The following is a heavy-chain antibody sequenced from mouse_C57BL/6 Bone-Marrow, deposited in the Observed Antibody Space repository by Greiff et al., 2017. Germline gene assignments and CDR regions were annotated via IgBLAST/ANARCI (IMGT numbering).Heavy chain of an antibody. CDR1: GFTFSSYG. CDR2: ISSGGSYT. D-gene: IGHD2-5*01. J-gene: IGHJ4*01. CDR3: ARVYYSNFYYAMDY. Sequence: EVKLMESGGDLVKPGGSLKLSCAASGFTFSSYGMSWVRQTPDKRLEWVATISSGGSYTYYPDSVKGRFTISRDNAKNTLYLQMSSLKSEDTAMYYCARVYYSNFYYAMDYWGQGTSVTVSS. V-gene: IGHV5-6*01.